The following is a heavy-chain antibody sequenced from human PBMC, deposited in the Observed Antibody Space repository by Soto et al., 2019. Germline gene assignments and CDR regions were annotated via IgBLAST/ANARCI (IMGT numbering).Heavy chain of an antibody. CDR3: ARCYHDSSGYYYIDY. CDR2: IYYSGRT. V-gene: IGHV4-30-4*01. Sequence: TLSLTCTFSGGSISSGDYYWSWIRQPPGKGLEWIGYIYYSGRTYYNPSLKSRVTISVDTSKNQFSLKLSSVTAAGTAVYYCARCYHDSSGYYYIDYWGQGTLVTFSS. J-gene: IGHJ4*02. CDR1: GGSISSGDYY. D-gene: IGHD3-22*01.